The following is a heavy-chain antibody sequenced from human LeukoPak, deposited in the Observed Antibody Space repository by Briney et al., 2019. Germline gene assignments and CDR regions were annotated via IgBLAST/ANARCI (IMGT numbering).Heavy chain of an antibody. Sequence: SETLSLTCTVSGGSISSYYWSWIRQPPGKGLEWIGFIYYSGTTNYNPSLKSRVTISVDTSKNQFSLRLSSVTAADTAVYYCARGYTDYVESRAYNWFDPWGQGTLVTVSS. CDR3: ARGYTDYVESRAYNWFDP. CDR2: IYYSGTT. D-gene: IGHD3-10*02. V-gene: IGHV4-59*08. J-gene: IGHJ5*02. CDR1: GGSISSYY.